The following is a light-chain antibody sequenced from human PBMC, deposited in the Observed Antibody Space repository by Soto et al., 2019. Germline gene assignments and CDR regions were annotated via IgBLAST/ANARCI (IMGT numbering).Light chain of an antibody. V-gene: IGLV1-40*01. CDR2: GNN. CDR1: SSNIGAGYD. J-gene: IGLJ2*01. CDR3: QSYDTSLRGV. Sequence: QSVLTQPPSVSGAPGQRVSISCTGSSSNIGAGYDVHWYQHLPGTAPKLLIYGNNNRPSGVPDRFSGSKSGTSASLAITGLQPEDEADYYCQSYDTSLRGVFGGGTKLTVL.